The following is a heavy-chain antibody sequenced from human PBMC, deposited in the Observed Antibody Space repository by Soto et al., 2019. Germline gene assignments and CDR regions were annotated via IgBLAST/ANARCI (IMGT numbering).Heavy chain of an antibody. J-gene: IGHJ4*02. CDR2: IYYSGST. CDR1: SVSISSGGYY. Sequence: QVQLQESGPGLVKPSQTLSLTCTVSSVSISSGGYYWSWIRQHPGKVLEWIGYIYYSGSTYYNPSLKNRVTKSVDTSKNHFSLKLSSVTAADTAVYYCARQNPSYSSGVPFDYWGQGTLVTVSS. CDR3: ARQNPSYSSGVPFDY. V-gene: IGHV4-31*03. D-gene: IGHD6-25*01.